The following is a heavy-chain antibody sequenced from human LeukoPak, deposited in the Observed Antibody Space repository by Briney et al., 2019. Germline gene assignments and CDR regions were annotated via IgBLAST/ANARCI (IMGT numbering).Heavy chain of an antibody. V-gene: IGHV4-34*01. D-gene: IGHD3-22*01. CDR3: ARSKLVRYYYDSSGYYRFDY. CDR2: INHSGST. CDR1: GGSFSGYY. Sequence: SETLSLTCAVYGGSFSGYYWSWIRQSPGKGLEWIGEINHSGSTNYNPSLKSRVTISVDTSKNQFSLKLSSVTAADTAVYYCARSKLVRYYYDSSGYYRFDYWRQGTLVTVSS. J-gene: IGHJ4*02.